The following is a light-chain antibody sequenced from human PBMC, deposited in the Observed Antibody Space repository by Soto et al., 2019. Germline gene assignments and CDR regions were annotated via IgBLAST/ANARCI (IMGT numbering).Light chain of an antibody. J-gene: IGKJ1*01. CDR2: DAS. Sequence: EIVLTQSPDTLSLSPGERATLSCRASQTFSTFLAWYQQKPGQAPRLIVYDASKRAPGIPARFIGSGSGTDFTLTVSSLEPEDFALYYCQQRSGWPTFGQGTKVEI. CDR1: QTFSTF. V-gene: IGKV3-11*01. CDR3: QQRSGWPT.